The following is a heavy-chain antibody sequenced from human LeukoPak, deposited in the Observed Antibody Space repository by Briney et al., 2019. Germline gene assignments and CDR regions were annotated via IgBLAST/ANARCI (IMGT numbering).Heavy chain of an antibody. CDR2: ISYDGSNK. CDR3: ARDLYYYGSGNFVPAFPDY. V-gene: IGHV3-30*03. J-gene: IGHJ4*02. D-gene: IGHD3-10*01. Sequence: GGSLRLSCAASGFTFSSYGMHWVRQAPGKGLEWVAVISYDGSNKYYADSVKGRFTISRDNSKNTLYLQMNSLRAEDTAVYYCARDLYYYGSGNFVPAFPDYWGQGTLVTVSS. CDR1: GFTFSSYG.